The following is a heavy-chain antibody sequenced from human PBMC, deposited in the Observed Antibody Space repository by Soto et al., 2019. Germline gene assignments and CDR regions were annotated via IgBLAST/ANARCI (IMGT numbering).Heavy chain of an antibody. V-gene: IGHV3-15*07. Sequence: LVESGGGIVQPGGSLRLSCVASGFTFSHAWMDWVRQAPGKGLEWVGRIKSISDGETTNYVASVAGRFTISRDDSKNTLFLHVNSLKTEDTGVYYCTRRIAVAGTYYFDYWGQGTLVTVSA. J-gene: IGHJ4*02. CDR2: IKSISDGETT. CDR1: GFTFSHAW. CDR3: TRRIAVAGTYYFDY. D-gene: IGHD6-19*01.